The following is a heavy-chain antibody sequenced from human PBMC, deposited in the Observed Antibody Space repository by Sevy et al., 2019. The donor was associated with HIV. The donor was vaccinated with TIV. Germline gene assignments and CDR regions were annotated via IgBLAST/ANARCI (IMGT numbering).Heavy chain of an antibody. Sequence: GSLRLSCAASGFTVRTDAINWVRQAPGEGLEWVSAITGCGDSTYYADSVKGRFTISRANSKNVVYLQMHSLRAEDTDVYYCDAGDTSMVTDLDYWGQGTLVTVSS. CDR2: ITGCGDST. D-gene: IGHD5-18*01. CDR3: DAGDTSMVTDLDY. CDR1: GFTVRTDA. J-gene: IGHJ4*02. V-gene: IGHV3-23*01.